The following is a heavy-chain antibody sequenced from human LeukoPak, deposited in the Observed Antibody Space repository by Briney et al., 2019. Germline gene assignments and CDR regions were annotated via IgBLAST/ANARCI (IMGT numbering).Heavy chain of an antibody. J-gene: IGHJ5*02. CDR3: ARDFNYYGSGSFWFDP. D-gene: IGHD3-10*01. Sequence: SETLSLTCTVSGGSVSSNSYYWSWIRQPPGKGLEWIGYIHYSGSTNYNPSLKSRVTISIDTSKNQFSLKLSSVTAADTAVYYCARDFNYYGSGSFWFDPRGQGTVVTVSS. CDR1: GGSVSSNSYY. V-gene: IGHV4-61*01. CDR2: IHYSGST.